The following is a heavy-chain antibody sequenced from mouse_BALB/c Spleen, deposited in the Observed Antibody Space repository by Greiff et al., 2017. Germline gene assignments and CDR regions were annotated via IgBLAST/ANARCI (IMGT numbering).Heavy chain of an antibody. CDR3: ARRDYGSSYFDY. J-gene: IGHJ2*01. CDR2: ISSGGGST. V-gene: IGHV5-12-1*01. D-gene: IGHD1-1*01. Sequence: EVHLVESGGGLVKPGGSLKLSCAASGFAFSSYDMSWVRQTPEKRLEWVAYISSGGGSTYYPDTVKGRFTISRDNAKNTLYLQMSSLKSEDTAMYYCARRDYGSSYFDYWGQGTTLTVSS. CDR1: GFAFSSYD.